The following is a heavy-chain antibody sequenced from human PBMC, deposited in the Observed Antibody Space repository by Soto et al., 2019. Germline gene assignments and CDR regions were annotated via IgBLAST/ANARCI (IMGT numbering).Heavy chain of an antibody. CDR1: AGTFSSYA. Sequence: QVQLVQSGAEVKKPGSSVKVSCKASAGTFSSYAISWVRQAPGQGLEWMGGIIPIFGTANYAQKFQSRVTITAEESPSTAYMERSSLGSAATAAYYCVSDADYSGSSSAPWGQGTLVTVSS. J-gene: IGHJ5*02. D-gene: IGHD3-10*01. CDR2: IIPIFGTA. CDR3: VSDADYSGSSSAP. V-gene: IGHV1-69*12.